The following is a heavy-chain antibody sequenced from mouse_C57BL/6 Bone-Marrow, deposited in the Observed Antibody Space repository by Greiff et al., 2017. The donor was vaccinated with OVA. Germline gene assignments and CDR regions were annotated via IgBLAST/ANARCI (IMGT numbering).Heavy chain of an antibody. CDR1: GFNIKDDY. CDR3: TTGDASWFAY. V-gene: IGHV14-4*01. Sequence: VQLQQSGAEFVRPGASVKLSCTASGFNIKDDYMHWVKQRPEQGLEWIGWIDPENGDTEYASKFQGKATITADTSSNTAYLQLSSLTSEDTAVYYCTTGDASWFAYWGQGTLVTVSA. J-gene: IGHJ3*01. CDR2: IDPENGDT.